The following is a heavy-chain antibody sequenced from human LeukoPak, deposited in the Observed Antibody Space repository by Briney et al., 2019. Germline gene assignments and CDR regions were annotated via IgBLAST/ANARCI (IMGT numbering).Heavy chain of an antibody. J-gene: IGHJ6*03. CDR3: AKDVLWFGELSRPYYYYMDV. V-gene: IGHV3-23*01. Sequence: PGGSLRLSCAASGLTFSSYGMSWVRQAPGKGLEWVSAISGSGGSTYYADSVKGRFTISRDNSKNTLYLQMNSLRAEDTAVYYCAKDVLWFGELSRPYYYYMDVWGKGTTVTISS. CDR1: GLTFSSYG. D-gene: IGHD3-10*01. CDR2: ISGSGGST.